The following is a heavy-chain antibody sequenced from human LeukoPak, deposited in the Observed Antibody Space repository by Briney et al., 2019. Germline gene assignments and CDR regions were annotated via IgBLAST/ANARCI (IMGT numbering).Heavy chain of an antibody. CDR2: INHSGST. Sequence: PSETLSLTCAVYGGSFSGYYWSWIRQPPGKGLEWIGEINHSGSTNYNPSLKSRVTISVDTSKNQFSLKLSSVTAADTAVYYCARVLTMARDFDYWGQGTLVTVSS. CDR1: GGSFSGYY. J-gene: IGHJ4*02. V-gene: IGHV4-34*01. CDR3: ARVLTMARDFDY. D-gene: IGHD3-10*01.